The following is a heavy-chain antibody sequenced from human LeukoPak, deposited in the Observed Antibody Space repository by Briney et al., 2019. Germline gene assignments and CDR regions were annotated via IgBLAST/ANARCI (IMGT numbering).Heavy chain of an antibody. D-gene: IGHD3-16*01. CDR1: GFTFSSYW. CDR2: INNDGRST. J-gene: IGHJ4*02. Sequence: GGSLRLSCAASGFTFSSYWMHWVRQAPGKGLVGVSRINNDGRSTNYADSVKGRSTISRDNAKNTLYLQMNRLRAEDTAVYYCARVRWGGLYYFDYWGQGTLVTVSS. CDR3: ARVRWGGLYYFDY. V-gene: IGHV3-74*01.